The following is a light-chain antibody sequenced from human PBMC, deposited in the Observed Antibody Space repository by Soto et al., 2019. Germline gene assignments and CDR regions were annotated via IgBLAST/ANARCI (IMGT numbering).Light chain of an antibody. J-gene: IGKJ4*01. CDR2: DAS. Sequence: EIVMTQSPATLSVSPGERATLSCRASQSVSTKLAWYQQKPGQAPRLLIYDASTRVTGIPARFSGSGSGTEFTLTISSLQSEDFAVYYCHQYNNWHPLTFGGGNKVEIK. CDR3: HQYNNWHPLT. V-gene: IGKV3-15*01. CDR1: QSVSTK.